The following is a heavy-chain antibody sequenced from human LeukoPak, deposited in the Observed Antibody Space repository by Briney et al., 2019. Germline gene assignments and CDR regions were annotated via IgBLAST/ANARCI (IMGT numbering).Heavy chain of an antibody. J-gene: IGHJ5*02. CDR3: TGESAARTIAVADH. V-gene: IGHV3-21*01. D-gene: IGHD6-19*01. CDR1: GFTFSTFS. CDR2: ISSTSWSI. Sequence: PGGSLRLSCAASGFTFSTFSMNWFRQAPGKGLEWVSSISSTSWSIYYADSVKGRLTISRDNAENSVYLQMNSLRAEDTAIYYCTGESAARTIAVADHWGQGTLVTVSS.